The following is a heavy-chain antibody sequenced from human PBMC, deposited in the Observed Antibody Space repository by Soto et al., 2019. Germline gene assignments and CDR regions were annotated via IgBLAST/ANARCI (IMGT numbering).Heavy chain of an antibody. Sequence: EVPLVESGGGLVQPGGSLRLSCVASGFTFSSYWMNWVRQVPGKGLEWVANIQQDGSEIHYVDSVKGRFTISRDNAKNSLYLQMNSLRVEDTAVYHCVKSSGWTGDYWGQGILVTVSS. D-gene: IGHD3-10*01. J-gene: IGHJ4*02. CDR3: VKSSGWTGDY. CDR1: GFTFSSYW. V-gene: IGHV3-7*02. CDR2: IQQDGSEI.